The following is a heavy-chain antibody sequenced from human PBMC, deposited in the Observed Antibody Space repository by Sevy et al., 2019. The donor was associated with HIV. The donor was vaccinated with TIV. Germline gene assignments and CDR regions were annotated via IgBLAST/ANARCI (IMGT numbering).Heavy chain of an antibody. D-gene: IGHD2-8*01. J-gene: IGHJ4*02. Sequence: GGSLRLSCAASGFTFSSYWMSWVRQAPGKGLEWVANIKQDGSEKYYVDSVKGRFTISRDNAKNSLYLQMNNLRPEDTAVYYCAREGCTKPHDYWGQRTLVTVSS. CDR3: AREGCTKPHDY. V-gene: IGHV3-7*03. CDR2: IKQDGSEK. CDR1: GFTFSSYW.